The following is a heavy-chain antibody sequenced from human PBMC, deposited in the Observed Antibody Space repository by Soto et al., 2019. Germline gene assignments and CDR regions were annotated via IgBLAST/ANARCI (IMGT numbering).Heavy chain of an antibody. CDR3: ARGPGGPPH. CDR2: ISAYNGNT. CDR1: GYTFTSYG. V-gene: IGHV1-18*04. Sequence: QVQLVQSGAEVKKPGASVKVSCKASGYTFTSYGISWVRQAPGQGLEWMGWISAYNGNTNYAQKPQGRVTMTTDTPRSKAYRGRGGLGPDDPAVFSCARGPGGPPHGGQGPLVPVSS. J-gene: IGHJ4*02. D-gene: IGHD3-10*01.